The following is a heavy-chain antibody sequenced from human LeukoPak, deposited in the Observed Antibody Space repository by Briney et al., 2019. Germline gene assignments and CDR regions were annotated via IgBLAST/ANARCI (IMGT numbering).Heavy chain of an antibody. J-gene: IGHJ4*02. CDR2: IRYDGIKK. V-gene: IGHV3-30*02. CDR3: AKDDNGPQDN. D-gene: IGHD1-14*01. Sequence: GGSLRLSCAASGFTFDNYGMHWVRQAPGKGLEWVALIRYDGIKKFYAGSVKGRFTISRDNSKNTPYLQMNSLRLEDTALYYCAKDDNGPQDNWGQGTLVTVSS. CDR1: GFTFDNYG.